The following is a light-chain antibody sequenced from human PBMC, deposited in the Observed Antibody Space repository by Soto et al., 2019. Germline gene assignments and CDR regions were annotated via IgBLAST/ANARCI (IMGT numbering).Light chain of an antibody. V-gene: IGKV3D-11*01. CDR2: DAS. Sequence: EIVLTQSPATLSLSPGERATLSCRASQGVSSYLAWYQQKPGQAPRLLIYDASNRATGIPARFSGSGPGTDFTLTISRLEHEDFAVYYCQQRINWNPAVTFGGGTKVEIK. J-gene: IGKJ4*01. CDR1: QGVSSY. CDR3: QQRINWNPAVT.